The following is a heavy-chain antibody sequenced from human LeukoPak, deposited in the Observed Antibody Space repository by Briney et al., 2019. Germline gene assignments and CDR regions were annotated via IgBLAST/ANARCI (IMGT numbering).Heavy chain of an antibody. D-gene: IGHD3-22*01. CDR1: GYTFTGYY. V-gene: IGHV1-2*06. CDR2: FNPNSGGT. J-gene: IGHJ4*02. CDR3: ARGRDSSGYPAKDNTDY. Sequence: GASVKVSCKASGYTFTGYYMLWVRQAPGQGLEWMGRFNPNSGGTNYAQKFQGRVTMTRDTSISTAYMELSRLRSDDTAVYYCARGRDSSGYPAKDNTDYWSQGTLVTVSS.